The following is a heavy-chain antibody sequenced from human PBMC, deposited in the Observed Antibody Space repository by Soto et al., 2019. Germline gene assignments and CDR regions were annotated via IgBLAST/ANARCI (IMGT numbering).Heavy chain of an antibody. CDR1: GFTFSSYA. J-gene: IGHJ5*02. D-gene: IGHD6-13*01. CDR2: SFSGGDT. Sequence: GGSLRLSCAASGFTFSSYAMTWFRQPPGRGPEWVSSFSGGDTYYADSVKGRFTISRDNAKNSLYLQMNSLRAEDTAVYYCARHPERIAQIGWFDPWGQGTLVTVSS. V-gene: IGHV3-21*01. CDR3: ARHPERIAQIGWFDP.